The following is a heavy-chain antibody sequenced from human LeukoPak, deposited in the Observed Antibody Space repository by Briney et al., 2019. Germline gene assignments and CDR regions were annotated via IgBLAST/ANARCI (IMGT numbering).Heavy chain of an antibody. CDR1: GGSISSGGYY. J-gene: IGHJ4*02. D-gene: IGHD2-2*01. CDR3: ARGPAQMVYYFDY. Sequence: SETLSLTCTVSGGSISSGGYYWSWIRQHPGKGLEWIGYIYYSGSTYYNPSLKSRVTISVDTSKNQFSLKLSSVTAADTAVYYCARGPAQMVYYFDYWGQGTLVTVSS. CDR2: IYYSGST. V-gene: IGHV4-31*03.